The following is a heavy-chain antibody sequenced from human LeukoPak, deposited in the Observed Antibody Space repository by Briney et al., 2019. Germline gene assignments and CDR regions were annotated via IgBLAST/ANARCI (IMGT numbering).Heavy chain of an antibody. CDR2: ISGSGGST. D-gene: IGHD3-22*01. V-gene: IGHV3-23*01. J-gene: IGHJ3*02. CDR1: GFTFSSYA. CDR3: AKAAVTMIGVGDAFDI. Sequence: GGSLRLPCAASGFTFSSYAMSWVRQAPGKGLEWVSAISGSGGSTYYADSVKGRFTISRDNSKNTLYLQMNTLRAEDTAVYHCAKAAVTMIGVGDAFDIRGQGTRVTVSS.